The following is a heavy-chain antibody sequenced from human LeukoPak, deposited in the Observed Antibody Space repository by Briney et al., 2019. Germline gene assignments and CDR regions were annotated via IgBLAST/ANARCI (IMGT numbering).Heavy chain of an antibody. V-gene: IGHV1-3*01. J-gene: IGHJ4*02. CDR1: GYTFAGYA. CDR3: ARDRGNYLLPY. D-gene: IGHD1-26*01. Sequence: ASVKVSCKASGYTFAGYAIFWVRQGPGQRLEWMGWISAGNGNTRYSQKFHDRLTISRDTPASTVYMELSSLRSEDTAIYYCARDRGNYLLPYWGQGTLVTVSS. CDR2: ISAGNGNT.